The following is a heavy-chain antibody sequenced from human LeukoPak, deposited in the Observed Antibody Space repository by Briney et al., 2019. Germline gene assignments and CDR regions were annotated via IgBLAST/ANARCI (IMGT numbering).Heavy chain of an antibody. CDR1: GGSFSGYY. D-gene: IGHD1-26*01. V-gene: IGHV4-34*01. CDR3: ARGGLGATRGDFDY. Sequence: PSETLSLTCAVYGGSFSGYYWSWIRQPPGKGLEWIGEINHSGSTNYNPSLKSRVPISVDTSKNQFSLKLRSVTAADTAVYYCARGGLGATRGDFDYWGQGTLVTVSS. J-gene: IGHJ4*02. CDR2: INHSGST.